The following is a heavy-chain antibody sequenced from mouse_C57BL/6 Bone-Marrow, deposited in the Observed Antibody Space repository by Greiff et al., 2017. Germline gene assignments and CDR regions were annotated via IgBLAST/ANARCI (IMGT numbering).Heavy chain of an antibody. CDR1: GFTFSSYT. J-gene: IGHJ4*01. D-gene: IGHD2-4*01. V-gene: IGHV5-9*01. CDR3: ARPGDYGGSDAMDY. Sequence: EVNLVESGGGLVKPGGSLKLSCAASGFTFSSYTMSWVRQTPEKRLEWVATISGGGGNTYYPDSVKGRFTISRDNAKNTLYLQMSSLRSEDTALYYCARPGDYGGSDAMDYWGQGTSVTVSS. CDR2: ISGGGGNT.